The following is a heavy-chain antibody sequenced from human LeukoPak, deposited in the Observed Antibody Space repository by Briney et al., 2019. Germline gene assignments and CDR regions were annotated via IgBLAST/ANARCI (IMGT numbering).Heavy chain of an antibody. Sequence: KPSQTLSLTCTVSGGSISGGDYYWSWIRQRPGKGLEWIGYIYYSGDTYYNPSLKSRVTISVDTSKNQFSLKLSSVTAADTAVYYCARAPRDTNSWYYFDYWGQGTLVSVSS. D-gene: IGHD5-18*01. CDR1: GGSISGGDYY. CDR2: IYYSGDT. V-gene: IGHV4-31*02. CDR3: ARAPRDTNSWYYFDY. J-gene: IGHJ4*02.